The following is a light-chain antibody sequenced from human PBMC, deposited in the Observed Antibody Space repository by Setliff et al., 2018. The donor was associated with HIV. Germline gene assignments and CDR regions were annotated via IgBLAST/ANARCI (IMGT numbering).Light chain of an antibody. J-gene: IGLJ1*01. V-gene: IGLV2-11*01. CDR3: CSYGGPSTFYV. Sequence: QSALAQPRSVSGSPGQSVTISCTTTSTDVGGYDSVSWYQQLPGKAPKLMIYDVNKRPSGIPDRFSGSKSGNTASLTISGLQAADEADYYCCSYGGPSTFYVFGTGTKATVL. CDR2: DVN. CDR1: STDVGGYDS.